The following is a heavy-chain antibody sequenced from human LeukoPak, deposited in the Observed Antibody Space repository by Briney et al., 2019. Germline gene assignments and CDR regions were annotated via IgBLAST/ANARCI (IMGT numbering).Heavy chain of an antibody. CDR1: GFTFSSYA. Sequence: PGGSLRLSCAASGFTFSSYAMSWVRQAPGKGLEWVSAISGSGGSTYYADSVKGRFTISRDNSKNTLYLQMNSLRAEDTAVYYCAKGDIGYCSSTSCPRGGDAFDIWGQGTMVTVSS. V-gene: IGHV3-23*01. J-gene: IGHJ3*02. CDR3: AKGDIGYCSSTSCPRGGDAFDI. D-gene: IGHD2-2*01. CDR2: ISGSGGST.